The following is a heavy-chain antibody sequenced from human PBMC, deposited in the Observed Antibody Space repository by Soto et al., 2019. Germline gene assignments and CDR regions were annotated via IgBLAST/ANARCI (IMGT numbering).Heavy chain of an antibody. J-gene: IGHJ4*02. V-gene: IGHV3-30*03. CDR2: ISYDGSNK. D-gene: IGHD1-26*01. CDR3: ARYSGKYQGPIDY. Sequence: QVQLVESGGGVVQPGRSLRLSCAASGFTFSHYGIHWVRRAPGKGLEWLAVISYDGSNKHYADSVKGRFTVSRDNSKKTLYLQMNSLRAEDTAVYFCARYSGKYQGPIDYWGQGNLVTVSS. CDR1: GFTFSHYG.